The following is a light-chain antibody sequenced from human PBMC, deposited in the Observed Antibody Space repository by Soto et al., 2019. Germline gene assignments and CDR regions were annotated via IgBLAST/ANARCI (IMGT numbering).Light chain of an antibody. Sequence: EIVLTQSPGTLSLSPGERATLSCRASQSISNNFSSSYQQQPGQPPRLLLYGASSRATGSPDRCSGSRSGTEVTLLTISLEPEDFVVYYCQQYSSTLMYTFGQGTKLEIK. CDR2: GAS. CDR3: QQYSSTLMYT. J-gene: IGKJ2*01. V-gene: IGKV3-20*01. CDR1: QSISNNF.